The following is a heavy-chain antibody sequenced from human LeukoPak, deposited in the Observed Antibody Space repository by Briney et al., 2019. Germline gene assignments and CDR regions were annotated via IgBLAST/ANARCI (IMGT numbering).Heavy chain of an antibody. D-gene: IGHD6-6*01. CDR2: ISGSGGGT. V-gene: IGHV3-23*01. Sequence: HPGGSLRLSCAASGFTFSTYAMSWVRQAPGKGLEWVSGISGSGGGTYYADSVKGRFTISRDNSKNTLYPQMNSLRAEDTALYYCAKNRGSSSSATDYWGQGTLVTVSA. CDR3: AKNRGSSSSATDY. CDR1: GFTFSTYA. J-gene: IGHJ4*02.